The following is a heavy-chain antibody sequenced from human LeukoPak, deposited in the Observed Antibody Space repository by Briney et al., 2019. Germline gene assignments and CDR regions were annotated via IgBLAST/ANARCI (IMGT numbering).Heavy chain of an antibody. CDR2: IYYSGST. CDR1: GGSISSGDYY. CDR3: ASLRTSGAFDI. V-gene: IGHV4-31*03. D-gene: IGHD2-2*01. J-gene: IGHJ3*02. Sequence: SQTLSLTCTVSGGSISSGDYYWSWIRQHPGKGLEWIGYIYYSGSTYYNPSLKSRVTISVDTSKNQFSLKLSSVTAADTAVYYCASLRTSGAFDIWGQGTMVTVSS.